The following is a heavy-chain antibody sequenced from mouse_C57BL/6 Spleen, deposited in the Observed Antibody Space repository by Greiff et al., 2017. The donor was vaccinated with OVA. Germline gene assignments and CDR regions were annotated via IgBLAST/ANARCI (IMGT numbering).Heavy chain of an antibody. Sequence: QVQLQQPGAELVRPGSSVKLSCKASGYTFTSYWMDWVKQRPGQGLEWIGNIYPSDSETHYNQKFKDKATLTVDKSSSTAYMQLSRLTSEDSAVYSCARRGEYDSFADWGKGTLVTVSA. D-gene: IGHD2-4*01. V-gene: IGHV1-61*01. CDR1: GYTFTSYW. CDR3: ARRGEYDSFAD. J-gene: IGHJ3*01. CDR2: IYPSDSET.